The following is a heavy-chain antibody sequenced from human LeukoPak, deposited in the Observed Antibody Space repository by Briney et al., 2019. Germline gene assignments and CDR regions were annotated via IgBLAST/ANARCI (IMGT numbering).Heavy chain of an antibody. CDR1: GGSISSYY. CDR3: AKIAVAGSPDWYFDL. V-gene: IGHV4-59*01. CDR2: IYYSGST. D-gene: IGHD6-19*01. Sequence: SETLSLTCTVSGGSISSYYWSWIRQPPGKGLEWIGYIYYSGSTNYNPSLKSRVTISVDTSKNQFSLKLSSVTAADTAVYYCAKIAVAGSPDWYFDLWGRGTLVTVSS. J-gene: IGHJ2*01.